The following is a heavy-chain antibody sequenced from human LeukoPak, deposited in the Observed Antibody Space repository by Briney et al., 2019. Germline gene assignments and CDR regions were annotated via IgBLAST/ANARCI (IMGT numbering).Heavy chain of an antibody. CDR3: TRDGSEAPNWFDP. CDR2: IKQEGSEK. J-gene: IGHJ5*02. CDR1: GFIFSSYW. V-gene: IGHV3-7*01. Sequence: PGGSLRLSCAASGFIFSSYWMSWVRQAPGKGLEWVANIKQEGSEKYYVDSVKGRFIISRDNAKNSLYLQMNSLRAEDTAVYYCTRDGSEAPNWFDPWGQGTLVTVSS.